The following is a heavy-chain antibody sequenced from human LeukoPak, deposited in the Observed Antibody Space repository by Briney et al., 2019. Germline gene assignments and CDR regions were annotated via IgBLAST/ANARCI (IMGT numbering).Heavy chain of an antibody. CDR1: GFTFSSYA. D-gene: IGHD3-10*01. CDR3: ARDLSLWFGELGY. V-gene: IGHV3-23*01. J-gene: IGHJ4*02. Sequence: PGGSLRLSCAASGFTFSSYAMSWVRQAPGKGLEWVSAISGSGGSTYYADSVKGRFTISRDNAKNSLYLQMNSLRAEDTAVYYCARDLSLWFGELGYWGQGTLVTVSS. CDR2: ISGSGGST.